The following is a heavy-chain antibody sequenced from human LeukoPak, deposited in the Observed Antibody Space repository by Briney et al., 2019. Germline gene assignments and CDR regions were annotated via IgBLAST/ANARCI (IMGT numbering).Heavy chain of an antibody. CDR2: TYTSGST. V-gene: IGHV4-4*07. D-gene: IGHD6-13*01. Sequence: PSETLSLTCTVSGGSISSYYWSWIRQPAGKGLEWIGRTYTSGSTNYNPSLKSRVTMSVDTSKNQFSLKLSSVTAADTAVYYCARAGNPYTGYSSSWYYYYMDVWGKGTTVTVSS. CDR3: ARAGNPYTGYSSSWYYYYMDV. CDR1: GGSISSYY. J-gene: IGHJ6*03.